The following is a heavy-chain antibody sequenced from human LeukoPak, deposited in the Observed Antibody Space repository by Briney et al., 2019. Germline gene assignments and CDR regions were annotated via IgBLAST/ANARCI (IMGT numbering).Heavy chain of an antibody. J-gene: IGHJ4*02. CDR2: IYSSGST. CDR1: GGSITSYY. Sequence: PSETLSLTCTVSGGSITSYYWSWIRPPPGKGLGWIGYIYSSGSTTYNPSLKSRATISVDTSKNQFSLTLTSVTAADTAVYYCARRAVAENYFDYWGQGTLVTDSS. V-gene: IGHV4-59*08. D-gene: IGHD6-19*01. CDR3: ARRAVAENYFDY.